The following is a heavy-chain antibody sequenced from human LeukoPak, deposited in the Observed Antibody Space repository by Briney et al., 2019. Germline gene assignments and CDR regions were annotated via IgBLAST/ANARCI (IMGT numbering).Heavy chain of an antibody. D-gene: IGHD2-2*01. CDR3: ARSEGYCSSTSCYDAFDI. CDR2: INPNSGGT. V-gene: IGHV1-2*06. CDR1: GYTFTSYA. J-gene: IGHJ3*02. Sequence: ASVKVSCKASGYTFTSYAMNWVRQAPGQGLEWMGRINPNSGGTNYAQKFQGRVTMTRDTSISTAYMELSRLRSDDTAVYYCARSEGYCSSTSCYDAFDIWGQGTMVTVSS.